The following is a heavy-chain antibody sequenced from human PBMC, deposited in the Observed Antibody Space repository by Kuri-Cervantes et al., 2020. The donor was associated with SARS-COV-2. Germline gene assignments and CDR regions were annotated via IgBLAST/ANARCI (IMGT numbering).Heavy chain of an antibody. V-gene: IGHV4-30-4*08. CDR2: IYYSGST. CDR1: GGSISSGDYY. Sequence: SQTLSLTCTVSGGSISSGDYYCSWIRQPPGKGLEWIGYIYYSGSTYYNPSLKSRVTISVDTSKNQFSLKLSSVTAADTAVYYCARGGEMRLRKTGTVIDYWGQGTLVTVSS. J-gene: IGHJ4*02. CDR3: ARGGEMRLRKTGTVIDY. D-gene: IGHD1-1*01.